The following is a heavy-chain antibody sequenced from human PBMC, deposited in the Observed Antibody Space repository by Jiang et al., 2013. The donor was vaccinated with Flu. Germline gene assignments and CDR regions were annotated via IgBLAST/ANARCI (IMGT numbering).Heavy chain of an antibody. J-gene: IGHJ2*01. CDR2: INPAGGSP. CDR3: AREGGLSRYWYFDL. V-gene: IGHV1-46*01. D-gene: IGHD1-26*01. Sequence: SGAEVKKPGASVMLSCKASGYTFTDYYMHWVRQAPGQGLEWMGIINPAGGSPIYAQKFQGRVTVTRDTSTNTVYMELSSLRIEDTAVYYCAREGGLSRYWYFDLWG. CDR1: GYTFTDYY.